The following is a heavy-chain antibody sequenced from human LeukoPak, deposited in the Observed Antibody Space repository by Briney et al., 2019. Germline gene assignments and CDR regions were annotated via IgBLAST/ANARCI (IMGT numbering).Heavy chain of an antibody. D-gene: IGHD3-10*01. V-gene: IGHV4-59*12. CDR3: ARDSGTTGEVKFDP. CDR2: IYYSGST. CDR1: GGSISIYY. Sequence: SETLSLTCTVSGGSISIYYWTWIRQPPGKGLEWIGYIYYSGSTNYNPSLKSRVTISADTSRNQVSLTLSSVTAADTAVYYCARDSGTTGEVKFDPWGQGTLVTVSS. J-gene: IGHJ5*02.